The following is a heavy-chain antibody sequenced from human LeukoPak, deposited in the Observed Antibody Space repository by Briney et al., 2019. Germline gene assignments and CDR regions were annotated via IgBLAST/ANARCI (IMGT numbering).Heavy chain of an antibody. V-gene: IGHV3-11*01. Sequence: GGSLRLSCAASGFTFSDYYMSWIRPAPGKGLEWASFISSSGSTIYYADSVEGRFTISRDNAKNSLYLQMNSLRAEDTAVYYCARDRGDSSSWYDYWGQGTLVTVSS. J-gene: IGHJ4*02. CDR2: ISSSGSTI. D-gene: IGHD6-13*01. CDR1: GFTFSDYY. CDR3: ARDRGDSSSWYDY.